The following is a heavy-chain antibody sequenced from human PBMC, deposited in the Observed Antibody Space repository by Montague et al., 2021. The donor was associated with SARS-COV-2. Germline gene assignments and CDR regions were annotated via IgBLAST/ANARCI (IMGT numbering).Heavy chain of an antibody. Sequence: SETLSLTCTVSGGSISSGTYYWGWVRQPPGKGLEWIGTINYSGKTYYNPSLKSRVTISVDTSKNQFSLEVTFVAAADTAVYYCARRAQWQLSWFFDLWGRGTLVTVSS. CDR2: INYSGKT. J-gene: IGHJ2*01. D-gene: IGHD6-19*01. CDR3: ARRAQWQLSWFFDL. V-gene: IGHV4-39*01. CDR1: GGSISSGTYY.